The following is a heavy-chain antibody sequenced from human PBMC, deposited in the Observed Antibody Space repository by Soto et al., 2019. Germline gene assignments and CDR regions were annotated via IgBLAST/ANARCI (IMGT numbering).Heavy chain of an antibody. CDR3: ARATTVTTYFDY. J-gene: IGHJ4*02. Sequence: SETLSLTCAVYGGSSSGYYWSWIRQPPGKGLEWIGEINHSGSTNYNPSLKSRVTISVDTSKNQFSLKLSSVTAADTAVYYCARATTVTTYFDYWGQGTLVTVSS. CDR2: INHSGST. CDR1: GGSSSGYY. D-gene: IGHD4-17*01. V-gene: IGHV4-34*01.